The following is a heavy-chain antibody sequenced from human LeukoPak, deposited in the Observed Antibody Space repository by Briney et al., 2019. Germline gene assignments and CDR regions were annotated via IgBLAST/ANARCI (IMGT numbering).Heavy chain of an antibody. J-gene: IGHJ4*02. CDR1: GFTFSSYA. D-gene: IGHD2-2*01. Sequence: GGSLRLSCAASGFTFSSYAMSWVRQVPGKGLEWVSAISGSGGSTYYADSVKGRFTISRDNSKNTLYLQMNSLRAEDTAVYYCAKDLWMEDIVVVPAATVFDYWGQGTLVTVSS. CDR2: ISGSGGST. CDR3: AKDLWMEDIVVVPAATVFDY. V-gene: IGHV3-23*01.